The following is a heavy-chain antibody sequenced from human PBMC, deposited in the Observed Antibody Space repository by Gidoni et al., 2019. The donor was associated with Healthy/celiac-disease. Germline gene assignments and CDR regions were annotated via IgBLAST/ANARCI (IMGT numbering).Heavy chain of an antibody. CDR1: GFTVSSYG. CDR3: AREYIVAITQVYYYSYGMDV. V-gene: IGHV3-33*01. CDR2: LWYAVSTT. Sequence: QVQRVESGGGVVQPGRSLRRSCEASGFTVSSYGMHGVRQAPGKGREWVAVLWYAVSTTSFADSVKGRFTISRDNSKNTLYLLMNSLSAEDTAVYYCAREYIVAITQVYYYSYGMDVWGQGTTVPVSS. J-gene: IGHJ6*02. D-gene: IGHD5-12*01.